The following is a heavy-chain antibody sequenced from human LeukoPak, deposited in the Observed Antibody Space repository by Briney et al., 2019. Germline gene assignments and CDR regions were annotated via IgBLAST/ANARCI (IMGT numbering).Heavy chain of an antibody. CDR1: GFTFSSYD. Sequence: GGSLRLSCAASGFTFSSYDMHWVRQAPGKGLEWVAVLWYDGNNRYYADSVKGRFTISRDNSKNTLYLQMNSLRAEDTAVYYCARESAAGTCVYGGRGPLVNVSS. D-gene: IGHD6-13*01. V-gene: IGHV3-33*01. CDR2: LWYDGNNR. CDR3: ARESAAGTCVY. J-gene: IGHJ4*02.